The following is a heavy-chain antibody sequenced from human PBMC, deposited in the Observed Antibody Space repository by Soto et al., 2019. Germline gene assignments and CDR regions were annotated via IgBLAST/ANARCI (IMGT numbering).Heavy chain of an antibody. CDR3: ARVYEKVVVAASPLHYFDY. V-gene: IGHV4-31*03. CDR1: GGSISSGGYY. D-gene: IGHD2-15*01. J-gene: IGHJ4*02. CDR2: IYYSGST. Sequence: SETLSLTCTVSGGSISSGGYYWSWIRQHPGKGLEWIGYIYYSGSTYYNPSLKSRVTISVDTSKNQFSLKLSSVTAADTAVYYCARVYEKVVVAASPLHYFDYWGQGTLVTVSS.